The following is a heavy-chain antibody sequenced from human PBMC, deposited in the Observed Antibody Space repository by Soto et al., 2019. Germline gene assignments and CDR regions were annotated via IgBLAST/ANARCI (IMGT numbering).Heavy chain of an antibody. CDR2: IYWNDDK. CDR3: ANRSKALYLQWLARPFDY. J-gene: IGHJ4*02. V-gene: IGHV2-5*01. D-gene: IGHD6-19*01. CDR1: GFSLSTSGVG. Sequence: TVTCTFSGFSLSTSGVGVGWIRQPPGKALEWLALIYWNDDKPFSSFLTTRLTITKDTSKILLVLTMTNMDPLDTATFYGANRSKALYLQWLARPFDYWGQGTLGTVSS.